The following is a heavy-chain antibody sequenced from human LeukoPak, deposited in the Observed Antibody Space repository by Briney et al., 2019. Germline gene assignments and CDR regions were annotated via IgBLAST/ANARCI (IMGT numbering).Heavy chain of an antibody. CDR3: ARLSGYSYGSSSDY. D-gene: IGHD5-18*01. CDR1: GGSISSYY. V-gene: IGHV4-59*08. J-gene: IGHJ4*02. CDR2: IYYSGST. Sequence: SETLSLTCTVSGGSISSYYWSWIRQPPGKGLEWIGYIYYSGSTNYNPSLKSRVTISVDTSKNQFSLKLSSVTAADTAVYYCARLSGYSYGSSSDYWGQGTLVTVSS.